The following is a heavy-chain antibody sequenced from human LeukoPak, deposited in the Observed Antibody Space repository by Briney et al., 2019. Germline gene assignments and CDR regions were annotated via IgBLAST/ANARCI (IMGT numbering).Heavy chain of an antibody. CDR1: GGSFSGYY. Sequence: SETLSLTCAVYGGSFSGYYWSWIRQPPGKGLEWIGEINHSGSTNYNPSLKSRVTISVDTSKNQFSLKLSPVTAADTAVYYCARGRWLHLSFDYWGQGTLVTVSS. CDR2: INHSGST. D-gene: IGHD5-24*01. V-gene: IGHV4-34*01. CDR3: ARGRWLHLSFDY. J-gene: IGHJ4*02.